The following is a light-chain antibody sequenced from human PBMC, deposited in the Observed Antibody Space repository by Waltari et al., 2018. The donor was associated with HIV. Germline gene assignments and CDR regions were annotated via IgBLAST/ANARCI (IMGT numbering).Light chain of an antibody. CDR1: SSTIGAGYD. CDR3: QSYDSSLSVWV. J-gene: IGLJ3*02. Sequence: QSVLTQPPSVSGAPGQRVTISCTGSSSTIGAGYDVHWYQQLPGTAPKLLIYGTSNRPSGVPDRFSCSKSGTSASLAITGLLAEDAADYYCQSYDSSLSVWVFGGGTKLTVL. V-gene: IGLV1-40*01. CDR2: GTS.